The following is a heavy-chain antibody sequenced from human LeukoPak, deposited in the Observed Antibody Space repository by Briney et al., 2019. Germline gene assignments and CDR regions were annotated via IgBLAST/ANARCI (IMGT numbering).Heavy chain of an antibody. CDR1: GFTVSSNY. D-gene: IGHD4-17*01. J-gene: IGHJ3*02. Sequence: GGSLRLSCAASGFTVSSNYMSWVRQAPGKGLEWVSVIYSGGTTYYADSVKGRFTISRDNSNNTLYLQMIRLRAEDTAVYYCARGPVTRFEIWGQGTMVTVSS. CDR3: ARGPVTRFEI. CDR2: IYSGGTT. V-gene: IGHV3-53*01.